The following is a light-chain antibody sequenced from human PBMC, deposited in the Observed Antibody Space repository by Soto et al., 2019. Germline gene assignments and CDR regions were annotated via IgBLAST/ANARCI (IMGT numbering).Light chain of an antibody. CDR2: DVS. Sequence: QSVLTQPASVSGSPGQSITISCTGTSSDVGGYNYVSWYQQHPGKAPKLMIYDVSNRPSGVSNRFSGSKSGTTASLTISGLQAEDEADYYCRSYRSSSLDVIGTGTKLTVL. CDR3: RSYRSSSLDV. V-gene: IGLV2-14*01. J-gene: IGLJ1*01. CDR1: SSDVGGYNY.